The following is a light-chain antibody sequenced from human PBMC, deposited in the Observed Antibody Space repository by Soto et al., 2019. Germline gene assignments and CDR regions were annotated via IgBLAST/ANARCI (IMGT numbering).Light chain of an antibody. CDR1: SDDIGAYNY. CDR2: EVT. V-gene: IGLV2-14*01. Sequence: QSVLTPPSCVSGPPVQSITSSCPGSSDDIGAYNYVSWYQQHPGKAPKLLIYEVTNRPSGVSNRFSGSKSGNTASLTISGLQAEDEANYYRNSYTTPSNRVFGKGTKV. J-gene: IGLJ1*01. CDR3: NSYTTPSNRV.